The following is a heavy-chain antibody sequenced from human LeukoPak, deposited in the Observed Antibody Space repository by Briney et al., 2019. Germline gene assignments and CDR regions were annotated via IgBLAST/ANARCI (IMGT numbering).Heavy chain of an antibody. D-gene: IGHD4-17*01. J-gene: IGHJ4*02. CDR3: ARGHYGDYVEAAFDY. CDR1: GGSISSGGYY. Sequence: SQTLSLICTVSGGSISSGGYYWSWIRQHPGKGLEWIGYIYYSGSTYYNPSLKSRVTISVDTSKNQFSLKLSSVTAADTAVYYCARGHYGDYVEAAFDYWGQGTLVTVSS. V-gene: IGHV4-31*03. CDR2: IYYSGST.